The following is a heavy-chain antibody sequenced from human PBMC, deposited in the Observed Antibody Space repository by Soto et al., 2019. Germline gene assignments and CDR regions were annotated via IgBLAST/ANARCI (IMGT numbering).Heavy chain of an antibody. CDR2: VFDTVAT. Sequence: LTCSVSNGYINRYYWTWIRQPPGRGLEWIGYVFDTVATNYNPSLKGRVTISIDTSKKNFSLKLSSVTAADTAMYYCARGTNYHFDYWGQGTLVTV. V-gene: IGHV4-59*01. D-gene: IGHD1-7*01. CDR3: ARGTNYHFDY. CDR1: NGYINRYY. J-gene: IGHJ4*02.